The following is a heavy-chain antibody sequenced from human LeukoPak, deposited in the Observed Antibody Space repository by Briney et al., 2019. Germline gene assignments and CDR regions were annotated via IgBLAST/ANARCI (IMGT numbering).Heavy chain of an antibody. CDR3: ARDNYDYVWGSYRHLDY. J-gene: IGHJ4*02. D-gene: IGHD3-16*02. Sequence: SETLSLTCTVSGGSISSYYWSWIRQPPGKGLEWIGYIYYSGSTNYNPSLKSRVAISVDTSKNQFSLKVTSVTAADTAVYYCARDNYDYVWGSYRHLDYWGQGNLVTVSS. V-gene: IGHV4-59*01. CDR1: GGSISSYY. CDR2: IYYSGST.